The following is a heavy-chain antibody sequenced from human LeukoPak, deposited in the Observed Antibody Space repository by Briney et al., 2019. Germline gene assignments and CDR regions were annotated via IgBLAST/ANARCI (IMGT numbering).Heavy chain of an antibody. V-gene: IGHV3-30*18. J-gene: IGHJ4*02. Sequence: GGSLRLSCAASGFTFSSYGMHWVRQAPGKGLEWVAVISYDGSNKYYADSVKGRFTISRDNSKNTLYLQMNSLRAEDTAVYYCAKGLPYDFWSGFKGFDYWGQGTLVTVSS. CDR2: ISYDGSNK. CDR1: GFTFSSYG. CDR3: AKGLPYDFWSGFKGFDY. D-gene: IGHD3-3*01.